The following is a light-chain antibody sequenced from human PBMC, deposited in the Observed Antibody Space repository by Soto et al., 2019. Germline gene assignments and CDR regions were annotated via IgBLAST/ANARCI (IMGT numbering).Light chain of an antibody. Sequence: QPVLTQSSSASASLGSSVKLTCTLSSGHSSYIIAWHQQQPGKAPRYWMKLEGSGTYNKGSGVPDRFSGSSSGADRYLTIANLQFEDEADYYCETWDSNTHVFGTGTKLTVL. V-gene: IGLV4-60*02. J-gene: IGLJ1*01. CDR3: ETWDSNTHV. CDR2: LEGSGTY. CDR1: SGHSSYI.